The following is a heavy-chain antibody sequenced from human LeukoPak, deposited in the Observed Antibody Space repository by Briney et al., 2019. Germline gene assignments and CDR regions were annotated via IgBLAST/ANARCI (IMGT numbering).Heavy chain of an antibody. V-gene: IGHV4-59*01. D-gene: IGHD3-22*01. CDR3: ARVYYYDSSGYYVGAFDI. J-gene: IGHJ3*02. Sequence: SETLSLTCTVSGGSISSYYWSWIRQPPGKGLEWIGYIYYSGSTNYNPSLKSRVTISVDTSKNQFSLKLSSVTAADTAVYYCARVYYYDSSGYYVGAFDIWGQGTMVTVSS. CDR2: IYYSGST. CDR1: GGSISSYY.